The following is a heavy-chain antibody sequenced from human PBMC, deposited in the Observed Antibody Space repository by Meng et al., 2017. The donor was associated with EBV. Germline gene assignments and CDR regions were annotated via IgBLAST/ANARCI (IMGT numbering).Heavy chain of an antibody. V-gene: IGHV1-18*01. CDR2: ISAYNGNT. J-gene: IGHJ4*02. CDR3: ARGLDYFDY. Sequence: PVPSGTEVKTAGASVQVFCKASGYTLTSYGYSWVRQAPGQGLEWMGWISAYNGNTNYAQKLQGRVTMTTDTSTSTAYMELRSLRSDDTAVYYCARGLDYFDYWGQGTLVTVSS. CDR1: GYTLTSYG.